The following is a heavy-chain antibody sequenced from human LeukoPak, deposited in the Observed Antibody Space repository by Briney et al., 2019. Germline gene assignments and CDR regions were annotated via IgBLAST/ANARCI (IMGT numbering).Heavy chain of an antibody. J-gene: IGHJ4*02. CDR3: ARESSATSFDY. CDR2: INPNSGGT. D-gene: IGHD1-26*01. Sequence: ASVKVSCKASGYTFTGYYMHWVRQAPGQGLEWMGWINPNSGGTNYAQKFQGRVTMTRDTSTSTVYMELSSLRSEDTAVYYCARESSATSFDYWGQGTLVTVSS. CDR1: GYTFTGYY. V-gene: IGHV1-2*02.